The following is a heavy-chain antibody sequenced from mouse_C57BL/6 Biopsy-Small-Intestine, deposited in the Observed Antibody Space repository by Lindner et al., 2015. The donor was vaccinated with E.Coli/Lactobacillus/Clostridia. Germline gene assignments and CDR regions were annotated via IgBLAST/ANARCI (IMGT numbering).Heavy chain of an antibody. V-gene: IGHV7-3*04. D-gene: IGHD4-1*01. Sequence: VQLQESGGNLVQPGGSLSLSCAASGFTFTDYYMTWVRQPPGKALEWLALIRSKANGYTTEYSASVKGRFTISRDNSQSILYLQMNVLRAEDSATYYCTRDKAGTGYYFDYWGQGTTLTVSS. CDR1: GFTFTDYY. J-gene: IGHJ2*01. CDR2: IRSKANGYTT. CDR3: TRDKAGTGYYFDY.